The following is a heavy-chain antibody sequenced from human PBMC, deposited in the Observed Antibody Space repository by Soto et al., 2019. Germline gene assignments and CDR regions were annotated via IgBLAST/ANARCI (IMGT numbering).Heavy chain of an antibody. J-gene: IGHJ6*02. V-gene: IGHV4-34*01. CDR1: GGSFSGYY. D-gene: IGHD1-7*01. Sequence: SETLSLTCAVYGGSFSGYYWSWIRQPPGKGLEWIGEINHSGSTNYNPSLKSRVTISVDTSKNQFSLKLSSVTAAGTAVYYCARGFGTTDYYYGIDVWGQVQTVT. CDR3: ARGFGTTDYYYGIDV. CDR2: INHSGST.